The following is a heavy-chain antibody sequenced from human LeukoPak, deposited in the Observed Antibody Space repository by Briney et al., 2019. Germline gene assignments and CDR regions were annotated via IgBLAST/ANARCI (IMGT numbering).Heavy chain of an antibody. CDR2: INANSGGT. V-gene: IGHV1-2*02. Sequence: ASAKVSCKTSGYTFTGYYMHWVRQAPGQGLEWMGWINANSGGTNYAQNFQGRVTMTRDTSINTAYMEVSRLTSDDTAVYYCARYMAADGTFDYWGQGTLVTVSS. J-gene: IGHJ4*02. CDR3: ARYMAADGTFDY. CDR1: GYTFTGYY. D-gene: IGHD6-13*01.